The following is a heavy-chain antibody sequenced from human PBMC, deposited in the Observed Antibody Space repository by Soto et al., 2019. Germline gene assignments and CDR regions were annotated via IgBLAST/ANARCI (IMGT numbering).Heavy chain of an antibody. Sequence: QVQLVQSGAEVKKPGASVKVSCKASGYTFTNYDLNWVRQATGQGPEWMGWMNPNSGETGYAQKFQGRVTMTRDTSISTAYMELSSLTSEDTAVYYCARGPRNWGVDYWGQGTLVTVSS. V-gene: IGHV1-8*01. D-gene: IGHD7-27*01. CDR1: GYTFTNYD. CDR3: ARGPRNWGVDY. J-gene: IGHJ4*02. CDR2: MNPNSGET.